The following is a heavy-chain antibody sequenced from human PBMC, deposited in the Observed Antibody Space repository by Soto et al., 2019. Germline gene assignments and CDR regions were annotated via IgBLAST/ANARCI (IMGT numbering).Heavy chain of an antibody. J-gene: IGHJ6*02. CDR3: ARDPTTIFGVVLYYYYYYGMDV. CDR1: GYTFASYA. V-gene: IGHV1-3*01. D-gene: IGHD3-3*01. CDR2: INAGNGNT. Sequence: GASVKVSCKASGYTFASYARHWVRQAPGQRLEWMGWINAGNGNTKYSQKFQGRVTMTRDTSTSTAYMELRSLRSDDTAVYYCARDPTTIFGVVLYYYYYYGMDVWGQGTTVTVSS.